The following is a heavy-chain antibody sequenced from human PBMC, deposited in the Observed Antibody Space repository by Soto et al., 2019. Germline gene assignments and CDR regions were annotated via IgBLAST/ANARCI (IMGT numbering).Heavy chain of an antibody. J-gene: IGHJ5*02. Sequence: PGGSLRLSCAASGFTFSSYSMNWVRQAPGKGLEWVSYISSTSSIIYYADSVKGRFTISRDNAKNSLYLQMNSLRDEDTAVYYCARSIAARLNWFDPWGQGTLVTVSS. D-gene: IGHD6-6*01. V-gene: IGHV3-48*02. CDR3: ARSIAARLNWFDP. CDR1: GFTFSSYS. CDR2: ISSTSSII.